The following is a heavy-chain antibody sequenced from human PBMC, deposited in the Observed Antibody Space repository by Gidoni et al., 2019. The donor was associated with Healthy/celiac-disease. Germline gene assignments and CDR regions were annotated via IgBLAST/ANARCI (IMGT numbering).Heavy chain of an antibody. CDR1: Y. V-gene: IGHV4-39*01. D-gene: IGHD2-2*01. CDR3: ASGSSYIVVVPAASPGAFDI. J-gene: IGHJ3*02. CDR2: IYYSGST. Sequence: YWGWIRQPPGKGLEWIGSIYYSGSTYYNPSLKSRVTISVDTSKNQFSLKLSSVTAADTAVYYCASGSSYIVVVPAASPGAFDIWGQGTMVTVSS.